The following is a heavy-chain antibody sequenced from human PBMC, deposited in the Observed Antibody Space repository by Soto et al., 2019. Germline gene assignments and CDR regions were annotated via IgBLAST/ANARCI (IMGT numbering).Heavy chain of an antibody. Sequence: GGSLRLSCAASGFTFSSYAMSWVRQAPGKGLEWVSAISGSGGSTYYADSVKGRFTISRDNSKNTLYLQMNSLRAEDTAVYYCAKCTDSYPHYYYYYGMDVWGQGTTVTVSS. CDR2: ISGSGGST. V-gene: IGHV3-23*01. CDR3: AKCTDSYPHYYYYYGMDV. CDR1: GFTFSSYA. D-gene: IGHD1-1*01. J-gene: IGHJ6*02.